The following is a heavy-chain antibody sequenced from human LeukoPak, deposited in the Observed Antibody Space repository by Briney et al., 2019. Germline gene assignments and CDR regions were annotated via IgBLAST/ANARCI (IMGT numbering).Heavy chain of an antibody. J-gene: IGHJ4*02. CDR3: ASSTTVTN. Sequence: GGSLRLSCAASGFTFRSYNMNWVRQAPGKGLEWVSSISSSSSYIYYADSVKGRFTISRDNSRNTLYLQMNSLRAEDTAVYYCASSTTVTNWGQGTLVTVSS. CDR1: GFTFRSYN. D-gene: IGHD4-17*01. CDR2: ISSSSSYI. V-gene: IGHV3-21*04.